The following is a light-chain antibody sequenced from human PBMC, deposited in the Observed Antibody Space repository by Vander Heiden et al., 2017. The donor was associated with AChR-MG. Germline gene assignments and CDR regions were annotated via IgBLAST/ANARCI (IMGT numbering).Light chain of an antibody. J-gene: IGLJ3*02. Sequence: SYKLTQPPSVSVSQGQTATITCPGDNLGDKYVSWYQQKPGQPPLLVIYQKDKRPSGIPERFSGSNSGNTATLTISGTQSVDEADFFCQAWDSRSNWVFGGGTKLTVL. CDR2: QKD. CDR3: QAWDSRSNWV. CDR1: NLGDKY. V-gene: IGLV3-1*01.